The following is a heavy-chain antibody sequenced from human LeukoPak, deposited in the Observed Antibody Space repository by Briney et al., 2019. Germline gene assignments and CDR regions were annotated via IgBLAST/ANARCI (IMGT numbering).Heavy chain of an antibody. J-gene: IGHJ6*03. CDR2: INSDGSSI. D-gene: IGHD6-6*01. CDR3: ARGPYSSSFEYYNHYMDV. V-gene: IGHV3-74*01. CDR1: GFTFSSYE. Sequence: QTGGSLRLSCAASGFTFSSYEMNWVRQAPGKGLAWASRINSDGSSINYADSVKGRFTISRDNAKNTLYLQMNSLRAEDTAVYYCARGPYSSSFEYYNHYMDVWGKGTTVTVSS.